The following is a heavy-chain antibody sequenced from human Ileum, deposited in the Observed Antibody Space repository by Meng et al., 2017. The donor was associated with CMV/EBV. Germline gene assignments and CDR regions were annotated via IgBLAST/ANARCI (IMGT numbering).Heavy chain of an antibody. D-gene: IGHD3-3*01. Sequence: GESLKISCAASAFTFSAHWMHWVRQAPGKGLEWVAFIRYDGSNKYYADSVKGRFTISRDNSKNTLYLQMNSLRAEDTAVYYCAKGDFWSAHSDWGQGTLVTVSS. CDR3: AKGDFWSAHSD. CDR1: AFTFSAHW. V-gene: IGHV3-30*02. CDR2: IRYDGSNK. J-gene: IGHJ4*02.